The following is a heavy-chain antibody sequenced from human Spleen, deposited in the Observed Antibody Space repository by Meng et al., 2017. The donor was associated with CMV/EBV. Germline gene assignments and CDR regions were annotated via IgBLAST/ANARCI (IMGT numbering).Heavy chain of an antibody. D-gene: IGHD2-2*01. CDR1: RGGYY. Sequence: RGGYYWSWIRQHPVKGLEWIGYIYYDGSASYNPSLKSRVTISVDTSKNHFSLKLSSVTAADTAVYYCARAVPRYCSRTSCFPSLDYWGQGTLVTVSS. V-gene: IGHV4-31*02. CDR2: IYYDGSA. CDR3: ARAVPRYCSRTSCFPSLDY. J-gene: IGHJ4*02.